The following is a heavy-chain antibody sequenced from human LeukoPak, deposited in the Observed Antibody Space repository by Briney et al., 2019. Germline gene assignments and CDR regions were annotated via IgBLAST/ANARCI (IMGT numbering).Heavy chain of an antibody. CDR1: GGTFSSYA. J-gene: IGHJ4*02. V-gene: IGHV1-69*05. Sequence: ASVKVSCKASGGTFSSYAISWVRQAPGQGLEWMGRIIPIFGTANYAQKFQGRVTITTDESTSTAYMELSSLRSEDTAVYYCARDGEYSGSYYVDYWRQGTLVTVSS. CDR2: IIPIFGTA. D-gene: IGHD1-26*01. CDR3: ARDGEYSGSYYVDY.